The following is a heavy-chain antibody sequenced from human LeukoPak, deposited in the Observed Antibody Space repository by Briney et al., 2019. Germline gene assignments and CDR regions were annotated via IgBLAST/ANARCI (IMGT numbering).Heavy chain of an antibody. CDR1: VYTFTMYD. J-gene: IGHJ5*02. D-gene: IGHD1-26*01. Sequence: ASVTVSHMPSVYTFTMYDINWVRQAVGQGGGWVGWMNFKTGKTGYAQKFQGRGTITRETAIRTDYMEMSILRPEDTAFYYCMRGAGAGGRDWFDPWGQGTLVTVSS. V-gene: IGHV1-8*01. CDR3: MRGAGAGGRDWFDP. CDR2: MNFKTGKT.